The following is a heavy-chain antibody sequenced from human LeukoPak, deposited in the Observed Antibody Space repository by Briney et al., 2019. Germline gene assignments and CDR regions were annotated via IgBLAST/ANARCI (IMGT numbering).Heavy chain of an antibody. CDR2: ISSSGSTI. J-gene: IGHJ6*04. CDR3: AELGITMIGGV. Sequence: GGALRLSCAASGFTFSSYEMNWVPQAPGKGLEWVSYISSSGSTIYYADSVKGRFTISRDNAKNSLYLQMNSLRAEDTAVYYCAELGITMIGGVWGKGTTVTISS. D-gene: IGHD3-10*02. V-gene: IGHV3-48*03. CDR1: GFTFSSYE.